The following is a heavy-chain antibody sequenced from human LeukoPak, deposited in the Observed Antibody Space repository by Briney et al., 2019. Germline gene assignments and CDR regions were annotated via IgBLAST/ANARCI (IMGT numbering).Heavy chain of an antibody. J-gene: IGHJ5*02. V-gene: IGHV1-69*13. CDR2: IIPIFGTA. D-gene: IGHD6-19*01. CDR1: GGTFSSYA. CDR3: ATCSGWCEHSWFDP. Sequence: ASVKVSCKASGGTFSSYAISWVRQAPGQGLEWMGGIIPIFGTANYAQKFQGRVTITADESTSTAYMELRSLRSDDTAVYYCATCSGWCEHSWFDPWGQGTLVTVSS.